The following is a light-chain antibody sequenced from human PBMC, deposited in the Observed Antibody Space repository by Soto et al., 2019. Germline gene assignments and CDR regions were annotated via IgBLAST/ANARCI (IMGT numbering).Light chain of an antibody. J-gene: IGKJ1*01. V-gene: IGKV1-5*03. CDR3: QHYNTDSAA. CDR1: QTISSW. Sequence: DIQMTQAPSTLSGSVGDRVTITCRASQTISSWLAWYQQKPGKAPKLLIYKASTLKSGVPSSFGGSGAGTEFTLTISSLQPDDFATYYCQHYNTDSAAFGQGTKVDLK. CDR2: KAS.